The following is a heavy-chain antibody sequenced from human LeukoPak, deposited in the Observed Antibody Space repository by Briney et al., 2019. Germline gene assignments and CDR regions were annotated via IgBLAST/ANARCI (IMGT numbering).Heavy chain of an antibody. Sequence: SETLSLTCTVSGGSISSYYWSWIRQPPGKGLEWIGYIYYSGSTNYNPSLKSRVTISVDTSKNQFSLKLRSVTAADTAVYYCARHPLDSSGYLIDYWGQGTLVTVSS. CDR2: IYYSGST. V-gene: IGHV4-59*01. CDR3: ARHPLDSSGYLIDY. J-gene: IGHJ4*02. CDR1: GGSISSYY. D-gene: IGHD3-22*01.